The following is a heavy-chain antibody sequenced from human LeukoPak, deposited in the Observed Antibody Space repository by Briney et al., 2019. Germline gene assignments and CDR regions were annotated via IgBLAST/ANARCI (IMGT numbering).Heavy chain of an antibody. CDR3: GPLIGGY. Sequence: PGGSLRPSCAASGFSFSTSGMHWVRQAPGKGLEWVAFIRYDDSDKYYADSVRGRFTISRDNSKNTLYLQMHSLRPEDTAVYYCGPLIGGYWGQGARVTVSS. CDR1: GFSFSTSG. V-gene: IGHV3-30*02. J-gene: IGHJ4*02. CDR2: IRYDDSDK. D-gene: IGHD2-21*01.